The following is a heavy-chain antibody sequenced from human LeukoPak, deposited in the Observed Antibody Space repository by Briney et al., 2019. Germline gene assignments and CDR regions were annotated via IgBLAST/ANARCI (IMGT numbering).Heavy chain of an antibody. Sequence: PGGSLRLSCAVSGITLSNYGMSWVRQAPGRGLEWVSLISGSGGSTYYADSVKGRFTISRDNSKNTLHLQMNSLRAEDTAVYYCAKAMVRGVPGFDIWGQGTMVTVSS. CDR2: ISGSGGST. J-gene: IGHJ3*02. D-gene: IGHD3-10*01. V-gene: IGHV3-23*01. CDR1: GITLSNYG. CDR3: AKAMVRGVPGFDI.